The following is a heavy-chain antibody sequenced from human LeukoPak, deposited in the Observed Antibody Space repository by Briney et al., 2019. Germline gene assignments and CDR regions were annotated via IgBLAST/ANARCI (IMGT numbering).Heavy chain of an antibody. V-gene: IGHV3-53*04. CDR1: GFTVSTNC. J-gene: IGHJ4*02. D-gene: IGHD5-18*01. CDR3: ARVDTVMAYYFDL. CDR2: IYSGGTT. Sequence: GGSLRLSCAASGFTVSTNCMTWVRQAPGKGLEWVSAIYSGGTTYYADSVMGRFTISRHNSRNTLYLQMSSLRAEDTAVYYCARVDTVMAYYFDLWGQGTLVTVSS.